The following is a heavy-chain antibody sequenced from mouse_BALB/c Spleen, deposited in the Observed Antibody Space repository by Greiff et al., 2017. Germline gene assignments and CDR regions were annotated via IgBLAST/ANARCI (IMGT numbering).Heavy chain of an antibody. CDR1: GYTFTSYT. V-gene: IGHV1-4*01. D-gene: IGHD5-5*01. J-gene: IGHJ2*01. CDR3: ARKGNRYLFDY. CDR2: INPSSGYT. Sequence: VKLMESGAELARPGASVKMSCKASGYTFTSYTMHWVKQRPGQGLEWIGYINPSSGYTNYNQKFKDKATLTADKSSSTAYMQLSSLTSEDSAVYYCARKGNRYLFDYWGQGTTLTVSS.